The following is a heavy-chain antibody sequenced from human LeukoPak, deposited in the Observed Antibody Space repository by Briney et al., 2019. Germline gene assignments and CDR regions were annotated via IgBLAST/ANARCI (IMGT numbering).Heavy chain of an antibody. V-gene: IGHV3-7*01. CDR1: GFTFSTYW. D-gene: IGHD5-12*01. CDR3: VRDSPGYGAYDFD. CDR2: IKQGGSEK. J-gene: IGHJ4*02. Sequence: GGSLRLSCAASGFTFSTYWLSWVRQAPGKELEWVANIKQGGSEKDYVGSVKGRFSISRDDAKNSLYLQMNSLRAEDTAVYYCVRDSPGYGAYDFDWGQGTLVTVSS.